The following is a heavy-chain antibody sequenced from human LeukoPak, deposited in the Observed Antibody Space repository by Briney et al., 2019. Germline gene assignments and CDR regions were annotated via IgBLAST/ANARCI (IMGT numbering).Heavy chain of an antibody. D-gene: IGHD4-23*01. J-gene: IGHJ4*02. CDR3: AKVVGGNSDY. CDR2: TSGSGGST. Sequence: GGSLRPSCAASGFTFSSNAMSWVRQAPGKGLEWVSSTSGSGGSTNYADSVKGRFTISRDNSKNTLYLQMNSLRVEDTAIYYCAKVVGGNSDYWGQGTLVTVSS. CDR1: GFTFSSNA. V-gene: IGHV3-23*01.